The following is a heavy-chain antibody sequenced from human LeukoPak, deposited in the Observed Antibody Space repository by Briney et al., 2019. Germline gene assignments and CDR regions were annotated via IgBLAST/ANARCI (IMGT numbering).Heavy chain of an antibody. D-gene: IGHD2-8*01. J-gene: IGHJ4*02. Sequence: GGSLRLSCAASGFTFDDYAMHWVRQAPGKGLEWVSGISWNSGSIGYADSVKGRFTISRDNAKNSLYLQMNSLRAEDTAVYYCARDGASIVLMVYAIAAFDYWGQGTLVTVSS. CDR3: ARDGASIVLMVYAIAAFDY. CDR1: GFTFDDYA. CDR2: ISWNSGSI. V-gene: IGHV3-9*01.